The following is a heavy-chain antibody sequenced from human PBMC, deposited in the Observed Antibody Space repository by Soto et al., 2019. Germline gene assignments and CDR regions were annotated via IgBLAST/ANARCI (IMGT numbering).Heavy chain of an antibody. CDR3: STVYSSSWYDFDY. V-gene: IGHV1-2*02. CDR2: INPNSGGT. J-gene: IGHJ4*02. Sequence: ASVKVSCKASGYTFTGYYMHWVRQAPGQGLEWMGWINPNSGGTNYAQKFQGRVTMTRDTSISTAYMELSRLRSDDTAVYYCSTVYSSSWYDFDYWGQGTLVTVSS. CDR1: GYTFTGYY. D-gene: IGHD6-13*01.